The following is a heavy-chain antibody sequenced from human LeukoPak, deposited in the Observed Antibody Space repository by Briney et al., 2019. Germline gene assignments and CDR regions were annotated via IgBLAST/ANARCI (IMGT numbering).Heavy chain of an antibody. CDR1: GETFTNYY. Sequence: SETLSLTCVVYGETFTNYYWSWIRQPPGKGLEWIGEVNHSGSANYNPSLKSRVTISVDTSKSQFSLRLNSVTAADTAGYYRARGARLQLKLRKKYNWFDPGGQGSLVTVPS. D-gene: IGHD3-16*01. J-gene: IGHJ5*02. CDR2: VNHSGSA. CDR3: ARGARLQLKLRKKYNWFDP. V-gene: IGHV4-34*01.